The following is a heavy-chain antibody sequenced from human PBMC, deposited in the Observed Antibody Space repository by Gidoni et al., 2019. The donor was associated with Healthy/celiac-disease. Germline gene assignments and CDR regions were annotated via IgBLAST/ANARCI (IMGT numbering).Heavy chain of an antibody. D-gene: IGHD3-16*01. J-gene: IGHJ2*01. Sequence: YPGSVKGRFTISRENAKNSLYLQMNSLRAGDTAVYYCARAKLGALWDFDLWGRGTLVTVSS. CDR3: ARAKLGALWDFDL. V-gene: IGHV3-13*01.